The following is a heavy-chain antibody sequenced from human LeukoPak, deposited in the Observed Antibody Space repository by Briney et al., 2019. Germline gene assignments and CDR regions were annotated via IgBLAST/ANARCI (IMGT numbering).Heavy chain of an antibody. J-gene: IGHJ4*02. Sequence: PGGSLRLSCAASGGTFSSYAISWVRQAPGQGLEWMGGIIPIFGTANYAQKFQGRVTITADESTSTAYMELSSLRSEDTAVYYCARDLYDGYNYVTGDYWGQGTLVTVSS. CDR2: IIPIFGTA. V-gene: IGHV1-69*01. CDR3: ARDLYDGYNYVTGDY. CDR1: GGTFSSYA. D-gene: IGHD5-24*01.